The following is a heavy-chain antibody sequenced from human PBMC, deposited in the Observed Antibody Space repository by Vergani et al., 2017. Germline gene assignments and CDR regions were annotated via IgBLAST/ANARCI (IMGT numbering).Heavy chain of an antibody. J-gene: IGHJ5*02. CDR2: ISYTGST. CDR1: GGSINSGGYF. CDR3: ARAPVAGNCFEP. V-gene: IGHV4-31*02. D-gene: IGHD6-19*01. Sequence: QVQLQESGPGLVKPSQTLSLPCIVSGGSINSGGYFWSWIRQHPGNGLEWVGYISYTGSTTYNPSLKSRVIVPVDTTKNQFSLKLTSVTAADTAIYYCARAPVAGNCFEPWGQGTLVTVSS.